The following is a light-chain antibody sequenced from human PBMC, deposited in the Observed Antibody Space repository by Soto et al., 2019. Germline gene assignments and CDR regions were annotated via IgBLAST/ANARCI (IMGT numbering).Light chain of an antibody. CDR1: QSVNSW. CDR3: QHYYGSLYT. CDR2: DAS. V-gene: IGKV1-5*01. Sequence: DIQMTQSPSTLSASVGDRVTITCRASQSVNSWLAWYQQKPGKAPKVLIYDASTLENGVPSRFSGSGSGTEFTLTITGLQPDDFATYYCQHYYGSLYTFGQGTKLEI. J-gene: IGKJ2*01.